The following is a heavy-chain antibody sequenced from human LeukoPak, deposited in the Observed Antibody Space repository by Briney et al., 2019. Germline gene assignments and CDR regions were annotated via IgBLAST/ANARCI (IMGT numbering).Heavy chain of an antibody. Sequence: SEALSLTCAVYGGSFSGYYWSWIRQPPGKGLEWIGEINHSGSTNYNPSLKSRVTISVDAPQNQFSLKLSSVTAADTALYYCARGPIVLMVYATLGTRPYFDYWAQGTLVTVSS. D-gene: IGHD2-8*01. V-gene: IGHV4-34*01. J-gene: IGHJ4*02. CDR3: ARGPIVLMVYATLGTRPYFDY. CDR1: GGSFSGYY. CDR2: INHSGST.